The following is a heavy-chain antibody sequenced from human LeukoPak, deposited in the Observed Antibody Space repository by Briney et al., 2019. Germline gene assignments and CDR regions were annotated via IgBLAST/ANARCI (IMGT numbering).Heavy chain of an antibody. CDR2: MSYDGSNK. J-gene: IGHJ6*02. D-gene: IGHD3-22*01. CDR3: ARDKYYYDSSGSLKAYYYGVDV. CDR1: GFTFSSYA. V-gene: IGHV3-30*04. Sequence: GGSLRLSCAASGFTFSSYAMHWVRQAPGKGLEWVAVMSYDGSNKYYADSVKGRFTISRDNSKNTLYLQMNSLRAEDTAVYYCARDKYYYDSSGSLKAYYYGVDVWGQGTTVTVSS.